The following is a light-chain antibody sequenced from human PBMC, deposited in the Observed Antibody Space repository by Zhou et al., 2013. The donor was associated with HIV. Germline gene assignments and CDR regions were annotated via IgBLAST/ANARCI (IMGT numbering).Light chain of an antibody. CDR2: GAS. J-gene: IGKJ1*01. CDR3: QQYGSSPWT. V-gene: IGKV3-20*01. CDR1: QSVSSY. Sequence: EIVLTQSPATLSLSPGERATLSCRASQSVSSYLAWYQQKPGQAPRLLIYGASSRATGIPDRFSGSGSGTDFTLTISRLEPEDFAVYYCQQYGSSPWTFGQGTTVEIK.